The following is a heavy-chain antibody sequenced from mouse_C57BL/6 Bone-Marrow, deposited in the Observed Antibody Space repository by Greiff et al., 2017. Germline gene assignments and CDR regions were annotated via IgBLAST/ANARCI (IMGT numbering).Heavy chain of an antibody. CDR2: IRNKANGYTT. CDR3: ARSSYYGNYEFAY. CDR1: GFTFTDYY. V-gene: IGHV7-3*01. Sequence: EVHLVESGGGLVQPGGSLSLSCAASGFTFTDYYMSWVRQPPGKALEWLGFIRNKANGYTTEYSASVKGRFTISRDNSQSILYLQMNALRAEDSATYYCARSSYYGNYEFAYWGQGTMVTVSA. D-gene: IGHD2-10*01. J-gene: IGHJ3*01.